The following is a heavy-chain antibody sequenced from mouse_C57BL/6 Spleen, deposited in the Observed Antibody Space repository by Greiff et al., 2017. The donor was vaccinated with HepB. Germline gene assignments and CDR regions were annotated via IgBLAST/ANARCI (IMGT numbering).Heavy chain of an antibody. CDR3: TTFDYDRGTFDY. V-gene: IGHV14-4*01. CDR2: IDPENGDT. CDR1: GFNIKDDY. Sequence: VQLQQSGAELVRPGASVKLSCTASGFNIKDDYMHWVKQRPEQGLEWIGWIDPENGDTEYASKFQGKATITADTSSNTAYLQLSSLTSEDTAVYYCTTFDYDRGTFDYWGQGTTLTVSS. J-gene: IGHJ2*01. D-gene: IGHD2-4*01.